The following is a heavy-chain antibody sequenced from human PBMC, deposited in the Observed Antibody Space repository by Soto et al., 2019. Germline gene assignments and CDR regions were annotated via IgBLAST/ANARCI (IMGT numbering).Heavy chain of an antibody. CDR3: ARENNGGDAFDI. CDR2: INSDGSST. V-gene: IGHV3-74*01. CDR1: GFTFSSYW. D-gene: IGHD7-27*01. J-gene: IGHJ3*02. Sequence: GGSLRLSCAASGFTFSSYWMHWVRQAPGKGLVWVSRINSDGSSTSYADSVKGRFTISRDNAKNTLYVQMNRLRAEDTAVYYCARENNGGDAFDIWGQGTMVTVS.